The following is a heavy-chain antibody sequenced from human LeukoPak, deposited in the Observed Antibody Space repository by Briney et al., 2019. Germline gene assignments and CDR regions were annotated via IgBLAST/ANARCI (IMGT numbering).Heavy chain of an antibody. D-gene: IGHD4-17*01. Sequence: GGSLKLSCAASGFTFSSYWMSWVRQAPGKGLEWVANIKQDGSEKYYVDSVKGRFTISRDNAKNSLYLQMNSLKTEDTAVYYCARTPYDYGDYGWFDPWGQGTLVTVSS. CDR1: GFTFSSYW. CDR2: IKQDGSEK. J-gene: IGHJ5*02. V-gene: IGHV3-7*03. CDR3: ARTPYDYGDYGWFDP.